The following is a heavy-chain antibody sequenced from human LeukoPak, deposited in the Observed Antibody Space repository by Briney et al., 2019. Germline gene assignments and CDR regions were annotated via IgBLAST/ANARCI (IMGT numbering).Heavy chain of an antibody. CDR2: IYSGGST. J-gene: IGHJ5*02. V-gene: IGHV3-53*01. Sequence: SGGSLRLSCAASGFTVSSNCMSWVRQAPGKGLEWVSVIYSGGSTYYADSVKGRFTISRDNSKNTLYLQMNSLRAEDTAVYYCAREAVGAKSWFDPWGQGTLVTVSS. CDR3: AREAVGAKSWFDP. D-gene: IGHD1-26*01. CDR1: GFTVSSNC.